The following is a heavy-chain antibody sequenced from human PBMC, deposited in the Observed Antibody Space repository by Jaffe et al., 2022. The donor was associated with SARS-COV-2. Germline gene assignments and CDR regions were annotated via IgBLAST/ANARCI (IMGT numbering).Heavy chain of an antibody. CDR2: IYSGGST. CDR1: GGSISSSFYY. V-gene: IGHV4-39*01. D-gene: IGHD6-6*01. Sequence: QLQLQESGPGLVKPSETLSLTCTVSGGSISSSFYYWGWVRQPPGKGLESIGSIYSGGSTYYNPSLKSRVTISVDTSKNQFSLKLSSVTAADTAVYYCARHGSITARLNWFDPWGQGTLVTVSS. CDR3: ARHGSITARLNWFDP. J-gene: IGHJ5*02.